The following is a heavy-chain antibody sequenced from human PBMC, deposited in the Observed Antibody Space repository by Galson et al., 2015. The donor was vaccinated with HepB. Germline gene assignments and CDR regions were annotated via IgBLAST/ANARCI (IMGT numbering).Heavy chain of an antibody. Sequence: SLRLSCAASGFTFSSYGMHWVRQAPGKGLEWVAFIRYDGSNKYYADSVKGRFTISRDNSKNTLYLQMNSLRAEDTAVYYCAKDYMVRGVNIGGWYFDLWGRGTLVTVSS. CDR3: AKDYMVRGVNIGGWYFDL. D-gene: IGHD3-10*01. CDR2: IRYDGSNK. CDR1: GFTFSSYG. J-gene: IGHJ2*01. V-gene: IGHV3-30*02.